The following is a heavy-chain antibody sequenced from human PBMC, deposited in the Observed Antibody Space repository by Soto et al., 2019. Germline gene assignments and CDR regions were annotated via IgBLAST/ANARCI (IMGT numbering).Heavy chain of an antibody. Sequence: PLVESGGGLVQPGGSLRLSCEASGFTFSSYWMSWVRQAPGKGLEWVANIKKDGSEKFYVDSVMGRFAISRDNAKNSLYLQMDSLRADDTAVYYCARGLLTFGGVIVVAFDFWGLGTLVTVSS. CDR2: IKKDGSEK. CDR3: ARGLLTFGGVIVVAFDF. CDR1: GFTFSSYW. J-gene: IGHJ4*02. V-gene: IGHV3-7*03. D-gene: IGHD3-16*02.